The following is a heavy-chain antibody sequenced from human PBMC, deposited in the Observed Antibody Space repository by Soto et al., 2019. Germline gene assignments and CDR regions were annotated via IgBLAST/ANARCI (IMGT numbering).Heavy chain of an antibody. J-gene: IGHJ4*02. CDR2: ISYDGSNK. D-gene: IGHD6-13*01. CDR1: GFTFSSYG. V-gene: IGHV3-30*03. CDR3: AAIAAAGTASLDPIDY. Sequence: PGGSLRLSCAASGFTFSSYGRRWVRQAPGKGLEWVAVISYDGSNKYYADSVRGRFTISRDNSKNTLYLQMNSLRAEDTAVYYCAAIAAAGTASLDPIDYWGQGTLVTVSS.